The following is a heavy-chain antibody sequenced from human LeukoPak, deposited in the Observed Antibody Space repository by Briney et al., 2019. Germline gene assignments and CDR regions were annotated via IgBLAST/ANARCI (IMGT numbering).Heavy chain of an antibody. Sequence: GGSLRLSCAASGFTFSTSWMHWVRQGPGKGLVWVSRNNGDGSTSVYADSVRGRFTISRDNARNTLHLQMNSLRAEDTAVYYCAKDRVPFYYGMDVWGQGTTVTVSS. V-gene: IGHV3-74*01. CDR1: GFTFSTSW. D-gene: IGHD3-10*01. CDR3: AKDRVPFYYGMDV. J-gene: IGHJ6*02. CDR2: NNGDGSTS.